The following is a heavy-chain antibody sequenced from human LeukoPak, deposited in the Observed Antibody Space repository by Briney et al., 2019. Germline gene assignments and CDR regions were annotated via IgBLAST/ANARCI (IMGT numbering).Heavy chain of an antibody. CDR1: GFTFGSYA. J-gene: IGHJ4*02. V-gene: IGHV3-23*01. Sequence: GGSLRLSCAASGFTFGSYAMSWVRQAPGKGLEWVSAISGSGGSTYYADSVKGRFTISRDNSKNTLYLQMNSLRAEDTAVYYCAKGDLMTTVTPFDYWGQGTLVTVSS. CDR2: ISGSGGST. CDR3: AKGDLMTTVTPFDY. D-gene: IGHD4-17*01.